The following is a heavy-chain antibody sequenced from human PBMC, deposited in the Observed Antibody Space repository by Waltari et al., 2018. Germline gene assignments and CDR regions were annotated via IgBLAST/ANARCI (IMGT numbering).Heavy chain of an antibody. D-gene: IGHD3-3*01. V-gene: IGHV3-7*01. CDR3: ARDAGGYDFWSGYLVSDYYYGMDV. CDR2: IKQDGSEK. CDR1: GFTFSSYW. Sequence: EVQLVESGGGLVQPGGSLRLSCAASGFTFSSYWMSWVRQAPGKGLEWVANIKQDGSEKYYVDSVKGRFTISIDNAKNSLYLQMNSLRAEDTAVYYCARDAGGYDFWSGYLVSDYYYGMDVWGQGTTVTVSS. J-gene: IGHJ6*02.